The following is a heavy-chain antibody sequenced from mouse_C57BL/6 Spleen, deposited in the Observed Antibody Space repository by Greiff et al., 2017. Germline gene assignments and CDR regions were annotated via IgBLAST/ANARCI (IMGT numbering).Heavy chain of an antibody. D-gene: IGHD2-5*01. V-gene: IGHV3-6*01. Sequence: ESGPGLVKPSQSLSLTCSVTGYSITSGYYWNWIRQFPGNKLEWMGYISYDGSNNYNPYLKNRISITRDTSKNQFFLKLNSVTTEDTATDYWAEYSNCAYWYFDVWGTGTTVTVSS. CDR1: GYSITSGYY. CDR3: AEYSNCAYWYFDV. CDR2: ISYDGSN. J-gene: IGHJ1*03.